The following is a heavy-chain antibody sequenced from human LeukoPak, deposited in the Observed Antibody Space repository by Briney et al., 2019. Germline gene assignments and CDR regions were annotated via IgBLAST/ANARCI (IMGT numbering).Heavy chain of an antibody. Sequence: GESLKISCKGSGYTFTTYWIGWVRQMPGKGLEWMGIIYPGDSDPRYSPSFQGQVTISADKSISTAYLQWSSLKASDSAMYYCVRHGLGSSWFGFDYWGQGTLVTVSS. CDR3: VRHGLGSSWFGFDY. CDR1: GYTFTTYW. CDR2: IYPGDSDP. D-gene: IGHD6-13*01. V-gene: IGHV5-51*01. J-gene: IGHJ4*02.